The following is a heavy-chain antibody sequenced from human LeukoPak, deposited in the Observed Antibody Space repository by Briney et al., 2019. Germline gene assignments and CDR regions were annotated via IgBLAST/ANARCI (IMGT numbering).Heavy chain of an antibody. V-gene: IGHV4-4*02. CDR1: SDSIFTSNW. Sequence: PSGTLSLTCTVSSDSIFTSNWWRWVRQPPGKGLGWIEQICHSGSTNYNPSLKIPVNISVDTSKIQFSLKLSSVTAADTAVYYCARAHKFYHSPDAFDIWGQGTMVTVSS. CDR2: ICHSGST. D-gene: IGHD2/OR15-2a*01. J-gene: IGHJ3*02. CDR3: ARAHKFYHSPDAFDI.